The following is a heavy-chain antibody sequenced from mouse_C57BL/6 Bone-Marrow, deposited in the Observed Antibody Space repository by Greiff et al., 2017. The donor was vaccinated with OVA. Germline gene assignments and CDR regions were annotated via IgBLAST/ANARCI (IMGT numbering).Heavy chain of an antibody. CDR2: IRSKSNNYAT. D-gene: IGHD2-4*01. Sequence: GGGLVQPKGSLKLSCAASGFSFNTYAMNWVRQAPGKGLEWVARIRSKSNNYATYYADSVKDRLTISRDDSESMLYLQMNNLKTEDTAMYYCVRQGMITKYFDVWGTGTTVTVSS. CDR1: GFSFNTYA. J-gene: IGHJ1*03. V-gene: IGHV10-1*01. CDR3: VRQGMITKYFDV.